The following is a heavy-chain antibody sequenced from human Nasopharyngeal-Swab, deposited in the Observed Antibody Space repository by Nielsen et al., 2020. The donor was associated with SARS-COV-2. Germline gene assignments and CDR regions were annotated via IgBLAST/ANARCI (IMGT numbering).Heavy chain of an antibody. D-gene: IGHD5-12*01. V-gene: IGHV3-43*02. CDR3: ANEGGYSGHGTFDY. Sequence: ESLIIPCAASGFTFDDYAMHWVRQPPGKGLEWVSLFRGDGGSTYYADSVKGRFTISRDNSKNSLYLQMNSLRTEDTALYYCANEGGYSGHGTFDYWGQGTLVTVSS. CDR1: GFTFDDYA. CDR2: FRGDGGST. J-gene: IGHJ4*02.